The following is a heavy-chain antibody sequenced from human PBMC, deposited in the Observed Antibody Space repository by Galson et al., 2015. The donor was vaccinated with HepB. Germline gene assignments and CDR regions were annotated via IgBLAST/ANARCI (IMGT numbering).Heavy chain of an antibody. V-gene: IGHV5-10-1*01. Sequence: QSGAEVKKSGESLRISCQGSGYSFPNYWITWVRQMPGKGLEWMGNIDPSDSYTNYSPSFQGHVTISADKSISTAYLQWSTLKASDTAIYYCVRQGVWGTYVHTGRGYFEYWGQGTLVTVSS. CDR1: GYSFPNYW. J-gene: IGHJ4*02. CDR3: VRQGVWGTYVHTGRGYFEY. CDR2: IDPSDSYT. D-gene: IGHD3-16*01.